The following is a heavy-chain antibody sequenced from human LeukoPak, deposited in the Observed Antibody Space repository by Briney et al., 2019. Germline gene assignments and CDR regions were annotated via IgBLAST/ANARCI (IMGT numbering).Heavy chain of an antibody. V-gene: IGHV4-59*01. D-gene: IGHD3-22*01. J-gene: IGHJ4*02. Sequence: TLSLTCTVSGGSISSYYWSWIRQPPGKGLEWIGYIYYSGSTNYNPSLKSRVTISVDTSKNQFSLKLSSVTAADTAVYYCAKHRFESGGYHSTDWGQGTLVTVSS. CDR3: AKHRFESGGYHSTD. CDR2: IYYSGST. CDR1: GGSISSYY.